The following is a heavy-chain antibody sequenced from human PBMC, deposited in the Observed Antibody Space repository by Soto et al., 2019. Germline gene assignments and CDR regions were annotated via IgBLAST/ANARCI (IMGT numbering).Heavy chain of an antibody. J-gene: IGHJ5*01. V-gene: IGHV4-34*01. CDR2: INHSGRV. D-gene: IGHD3-22*01. CDR3: STRAYDTNGYYRFDP. Sequence: WTWIRQSPGKGLEWIGDINHSGRVNYSPSLKSRVTISLDTPKNQFSLTLSAVTAADTAMYYCSTRAYDTNGYYRFDPWGQGTLVTVSS.